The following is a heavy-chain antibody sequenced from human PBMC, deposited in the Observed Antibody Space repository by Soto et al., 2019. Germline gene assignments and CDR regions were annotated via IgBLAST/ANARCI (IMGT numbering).Heavy chain of an antibody. CDR3: ARGIKYGDYSRWCDP. D-gene: IGHD4-17*01. Sequence: QVQLVQSGAEVKKPGASVKVACKASGYIFTNYDINWVRQATGQGLEYLGWINPNSGNTGYVQKFQGRVTMTRNPSINTAYMELNSLRSEDTAVYYCARGIKYGDYSRWCDPWGQGTLVTVSS. CDR2: INPNSGNT. CDR1: GYIFTNYD. V-gene: IGHV1-8*01. J-gene: IGHJ5*02.